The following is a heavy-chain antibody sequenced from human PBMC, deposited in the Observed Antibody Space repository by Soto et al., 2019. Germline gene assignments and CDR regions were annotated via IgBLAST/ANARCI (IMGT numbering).Heavy chain of an antibody. CDR1: GGTFSSYA. V-gene: IGHV1-69*13. J-gene: IGHJ4*02. Sequence: SVKVSCKASGGTFSSYAISWVRQAPGQGLEWMGGIIPIFGTANYAQKFQGRVTITADESTSTAYMELSSLRSEDTAVYYCARGGYYYDSSGHIEYWGQGTLVTVSS. CDR2: IIPIFGTA. CDR3: ARGGYYYDSSGHIEY. D-gene: IGHD3-22*01.